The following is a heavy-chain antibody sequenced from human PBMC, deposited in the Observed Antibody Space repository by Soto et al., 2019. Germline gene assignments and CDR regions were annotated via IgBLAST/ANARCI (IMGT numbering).Heavy chain of an antibody. D-gene: IGHD6-19*01. Sequence: QLQLQESGPGLVKPSETLSLTCTVSGGSISSSSYYWGWIRQPPGKGLEWIGSIYYSGSTYYNPSLKSRVTLSVDTSKNQFSLKLSSVTAADTAVYYCARRGVAVAEFDYWGQGTLVTVSS. V-gene: IGHV4-39*01. CDR2: IYYSGST. J-gene: IGHJ4*02. CDR3: ARRGVAVAEFDY. CDR1: GGSISSSSYY.